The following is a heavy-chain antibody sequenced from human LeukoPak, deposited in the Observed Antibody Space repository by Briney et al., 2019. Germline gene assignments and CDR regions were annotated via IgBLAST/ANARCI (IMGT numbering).Heavy chain of an antibody. D-gene: IGHD3-10*01. CDR1: GYTHTCYY. CDR2: ISHNSGGT. J-gene: IGHJ6*03. CDR3: ARDGSGSLPQYYYYYYLDV. V-gene: IGHV1-2*02. Sequence: ASVKDTCKTTGYTHTCYYMHWVRQPPGQGRDWMGWISHNSGGTNYARKFQGRVTMSRDTTINTAYMELSRLRSGDTAVYDCARDGSGSLPQYYYYYYLDVWGKGATVTVSS.